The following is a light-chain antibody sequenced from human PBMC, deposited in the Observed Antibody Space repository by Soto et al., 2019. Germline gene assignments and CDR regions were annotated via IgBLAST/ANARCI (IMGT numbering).Light chain of an antibody. CDR3: QSYDSSLSGYV. V-gene: IGLV1-40*01. J-gene: IGLJ1*01. CDR1: SSNIGAGYD. Sequence: QSVLTQPPSVSVAPGQRVTISCTGSSSNIGAGYDVHWYQQLPGTAPKLLIYANNNRPSGVPDRFAGSKSGTSVSLAITGLQSDDEADYYCQSYDSSLSGYVFGTGTKAPS. CDR2: ANN.